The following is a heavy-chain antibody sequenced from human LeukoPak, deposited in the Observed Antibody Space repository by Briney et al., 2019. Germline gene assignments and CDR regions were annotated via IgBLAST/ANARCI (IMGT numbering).Heavy chain of an antibody. D-gene: IGHD6-19*01. CDR3: AKDQYSSGWYFDY. J-gene: IGHJ4*01. CDR2: ISDSGGST. Sequence: GGTLRLSCAASGFMFSSYAMAWVRQAPGKGLEWVSDISDSGGSTSYVDSVKGRFTISRDNSKNTLYLQMGSLRAEDTALYYCAKDQYSSGWYFDYWGHGTRVTVSS. CDR1: GFMFSSYA. V-gene: IGHV3-23*01.